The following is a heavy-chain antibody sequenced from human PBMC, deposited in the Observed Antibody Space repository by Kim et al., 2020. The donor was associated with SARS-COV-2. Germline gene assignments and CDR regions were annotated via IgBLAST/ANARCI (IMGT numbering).Heavy chain of an antibody. J-gene: IGHJ5*02. V-gene: IGHV4-61*01. CDR1: GGSVSSGSYY. CDR2: IYYSGST. CDR3: ARARPRSTAAGTGVRWFDP. D-gene: IGHD6-13*01. Sequence: SETLSLTCTVSGGSVSSGSYYWSWIRQPPGKGLEWIGYIYYSGSTNYNPSLKSRVTISVDTSKNQFSLKLSSVTAADTAVYYCARARPRSTAAGTGVRWFDPWGQGTLVTVSS.